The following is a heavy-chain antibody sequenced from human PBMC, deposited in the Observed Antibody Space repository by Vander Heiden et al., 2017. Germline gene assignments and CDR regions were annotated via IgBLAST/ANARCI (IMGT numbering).Heavy chain of an antibody. CDR1: GFTFSSYG. CDR3: AKTRGIYYGDAEEFDY. D-gene: IGHD4-17*01. CDR2: ISYDGSNK. J-gene: IGHJ4*02. V-gene: IGHV3-30*18. Sequence: QVQLVESGGGVVQPGRSLRLSCAASGFTFSSYGMHWVRQAPGKGLEWVAVISYDGSNKYYADSVKGRFTISRDNSKNTLYLQMNSLRAEDTAVDYCAKTRGIYYGDAEEFDYWGQGTLVTVSS.